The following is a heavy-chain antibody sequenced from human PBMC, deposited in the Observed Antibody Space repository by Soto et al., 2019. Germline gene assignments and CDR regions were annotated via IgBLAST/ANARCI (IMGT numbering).Heavy chain of an antibody. D-gene: IGHD1-26*01. CDR1: GGTFSSYA. CDR3: ARDGPVGATLHYYYYGMDV. J-gene: IGHJ6*02. V-gene: IGHV1-69*13. CDR2: IIPIFGKA. Sequence: ASVKVSCKASGGTFSSYAISWVRQAPGQGLEWMGGIIPIFGKANYAQKFQGRVTITADESTSTAYMELSSLRSEDTAVYYCARDGPVGATLHYYYYGMDVWGQGTTVTVSS.